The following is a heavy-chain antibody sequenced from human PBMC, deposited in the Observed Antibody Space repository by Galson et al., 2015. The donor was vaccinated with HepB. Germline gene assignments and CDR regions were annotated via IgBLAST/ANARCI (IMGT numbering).Heavy chain of an antibody. CDR1: GGTFSSYA. V-gene: IGHV1-69*13. Sequence: SVKVSCKASGGTFSSYAISWVRQAPGQGLEWMGGIIPIFGTANYAQKFQGRVTITADESTSTAYMELSSLRSEDTAVYYCATKNGLGYCTGGECSVNYYYMDVWGKGTTVTVSS. CDR2: IIPIFGTA. J-gene: IGHJ6*03. CDR3: ATKNGLGYCTGGECSVNYYYMDV. D-gene: IGHD2-8*02.